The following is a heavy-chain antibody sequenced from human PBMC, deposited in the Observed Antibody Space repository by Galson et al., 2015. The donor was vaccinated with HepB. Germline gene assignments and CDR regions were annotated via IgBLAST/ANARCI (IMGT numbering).Heavy chain of an antibody. CDR3: ASIWFGELLSLLSFDY. Sequence: SETLSLTCTVAGGSISSSSYYWSWIRQPPGKGLEWIGSIYYSGDTYYNPSLKSRVTISVKTSKTQFSLKLRSVTAADTAVYYCASIWFGELLSLLSFDYWGHGTLVTVCS. J-gene: IGHJ4*01. CDR2: IYYSGDT. CDR1: GGSISSSSYY. V-gene: IGHV4-39*01. D-gene: IGHD3-10*01.